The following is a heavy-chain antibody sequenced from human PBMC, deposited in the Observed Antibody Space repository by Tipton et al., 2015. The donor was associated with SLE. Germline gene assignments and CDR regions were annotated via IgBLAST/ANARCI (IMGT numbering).Heavy chain of an antibody. CDR2: IYHSGST. V-gene: IGHV4-38-2*01. J-gene: IGHJ3*02. CDR1: GYSINSGYF. D-gene: IGHD2-21*02. Sequence: TLSLTCAVSGYSINSGYFWGWIRQPPGKGLEWIGTIYHSGSTYYNPSLKSRLTISVDTSKNQFSLKLSSVTAADTAVYYCARGVTFDAFDIWGQGTMVTVSS. CDR3: ARGVTFDAFDI.